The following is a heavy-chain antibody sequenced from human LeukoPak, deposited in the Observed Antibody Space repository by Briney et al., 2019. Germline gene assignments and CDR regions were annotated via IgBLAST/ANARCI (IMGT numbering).Heavy chain of an antibody. Sequence: RGSLRLSCVASGVTLRGYWMNWVRQVPGKGLVWVSRINNAGSSTNYADSVKGRFTISTDNAKNTLYLQMSSLRAEDTAVYFCARAYGMDVWGQGTPVTVSS. CDR1: GVTLRGYW. V-gene: IGHV3-74*01. J-gene: IGHJ6*02. CDR3: ARAYGMDV. CDR2: INNAGSST.